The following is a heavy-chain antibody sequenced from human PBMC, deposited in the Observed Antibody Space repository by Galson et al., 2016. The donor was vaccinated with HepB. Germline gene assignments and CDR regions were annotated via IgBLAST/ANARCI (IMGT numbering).Heavy chain of an antibody. CDR3: ANIGYCGGGDCFWIDH. V-gene: IGHV3-49*03. Sequence: SLRLSCAASGFTFGDYAMSWFRQAPGKGPEWVGFIRSKTYGGTEYAESVRGRFTISRDDSRSLAYLQMDSLNNEDTAMYYCANIGYCGGGDCFWIDHWGQGTLVTVSS. D-gene: IGHD2-21*02. CDR2: IRSKTYGGT. CDR1: GFTFGDYA. J-gene: IGHJ4*02.